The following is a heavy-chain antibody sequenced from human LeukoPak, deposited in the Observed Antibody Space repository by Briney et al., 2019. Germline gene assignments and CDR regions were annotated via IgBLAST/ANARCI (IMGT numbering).Heavy chain of an antibody. CDR1: GYTFTGYY. CDR3: ASIRRYSGSYSFDY. CDR2: INPNSGGT. V-gene: IGHV1-2*02. J-gene: IGHJ4*02. Sequence: ASVKVSCKASGYTFTGYYMHWVRQAPGQGLEWMGWINPNSGGTNYAQKFEGRVTMTRDTSISTAYMELSRLRSDDTAVYYCASIRRYSGSYSFDYWGQGTLVTVSS. D-gene: IGHD1-26*01.